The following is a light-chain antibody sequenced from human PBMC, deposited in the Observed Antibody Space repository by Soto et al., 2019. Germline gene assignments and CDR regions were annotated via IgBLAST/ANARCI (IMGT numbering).Light chain of an antibody. CDR2: DAS. CDR3: QQYDNITLT. J-gene: IGKJ5*01. Sequence: TQPPGPRSASIGEAVTMTCQASQDISNYLNWYQQKPGKVPKLLIYDASNLEGGVPSRFSGSGSGTDFTLTISSLQPEDFATYYCQQYDNITLTFGQGTRLEIK. CDR1: QDISNY. V-gene: IGKV1-33*01.